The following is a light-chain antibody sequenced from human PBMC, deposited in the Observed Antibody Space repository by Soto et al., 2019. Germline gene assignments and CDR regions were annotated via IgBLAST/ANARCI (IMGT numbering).Light chain of an antibody. CDR3: YQDFSTPLT. J-gene: IGKJ4*01. CDR1: QSVSNN. CDR2: GAS. V-gene: IGKV3-15*01. Sequence: EIVMTQSPATLSVSPGERATLSCRASQSVSNNLAWYQQKPGQAPRLLIYGASTRATGIPARFSGSGSGTEFTLTISSLQAEDVAVYYCYQDFSTPLTFGGGTKVDI.